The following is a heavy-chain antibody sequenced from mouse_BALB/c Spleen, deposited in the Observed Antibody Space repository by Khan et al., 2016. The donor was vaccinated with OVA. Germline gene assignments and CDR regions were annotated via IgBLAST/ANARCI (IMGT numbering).Heavy chain of an antibody. CDR1: GFSLSNYS. CDR3: ARRGYDYGRGALFAY. Sequence: VQLQESGPGLVQPSQSLPITCTVSGFSLSNYSVHWVRQSPGKGLEWLGVIWSAGSTDYNAVFISRLTISKDNSRSQGFFKMNSLQPNDTAIYYCARRGYDYGRGALFAYWGQGTLVTVSA. D-gene: IGHD2-4*01. V-gene: IGHV2-2*02. J-gene: IGHJ3*01. CDR2: IWSAGST.